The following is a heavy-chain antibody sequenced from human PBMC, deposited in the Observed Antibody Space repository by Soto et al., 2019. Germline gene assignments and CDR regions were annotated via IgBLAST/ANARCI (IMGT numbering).Heavy chain of an antibody. V-gene: IGHV3-73*02. Sequence: EVQLVESGGGLVQPGGSLKLSCAASGFTFSGSAMHWVRQASGKGLEWVGRIRSKANSYATAYAASVKGRFTISRDDSTNTAYLQMNSLKTEDTAVYYCTRHPPAAGPYYYYGMDVWGQGTTVTVSS. CDR3: TRHPPAAGPYYYYGMDV. J-gene: IGHJ6*02. CDR2: IRSKANSYAT. CDR1: GFTFSGSA. D-gene: IGHD6-25*01.